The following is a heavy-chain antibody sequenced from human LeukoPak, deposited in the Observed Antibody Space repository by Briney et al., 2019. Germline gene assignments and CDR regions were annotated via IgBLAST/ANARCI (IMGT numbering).Heavy chain of an antibody. CDR2: INAGNGNT. CDR3: ARYRVTMVRGESGIDY. Sequence: ASVKVSCKASGYTFTSYYMHWVRQAPGQGLEWMGWINAGNGNTKYSQKFQGRVTITRDTSASTAYMELSSLRSEDTAVYYCARYRVTMVRGESGIDYWGQGTLVTVSS. J-gene: IGHJ4*02. CDR1: GYTFTSYY. V-gene: IGHV1-3*01. D-gene: IGHD3-10*01.